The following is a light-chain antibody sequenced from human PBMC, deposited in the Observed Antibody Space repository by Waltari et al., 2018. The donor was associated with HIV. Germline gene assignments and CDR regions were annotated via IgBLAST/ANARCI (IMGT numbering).Light chain of an antibody. CDR1: SLRDYY. CDR2: GKN. V-gene: IGLV3-19*01. CDR3: SPRDKSGHLVI. Sequence: SSELTQDPSVSVALGQTVKITCQGDSLRDYYASWYQKKPGQAPILVFFGKNNRPSGVPSRLSGSSSPNNASLPINGAQAEDEADYYCSPRDKSGHLVIFGGGTRLIVL. J-gene: IGLJ2*01.